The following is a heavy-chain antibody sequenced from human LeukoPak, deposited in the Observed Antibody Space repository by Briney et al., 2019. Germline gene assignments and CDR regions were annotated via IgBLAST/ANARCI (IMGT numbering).Heavy chain of an antibody. CDR3: ARGTSYDYALWGPDY. CDR1: GGSISSCY. D-gene: IGHD3-16*01. V-gene: IGHV4-59*01. CDR2: IYYSGSS. J-gene: IGHJ4*02. Sequence: SETLSLTCTVSGGSISSCYWSWIRQPPGKGLEWIGYIYYSGSSNYNPSLKSRVTISVDTSKNQFSLKLSSVTAADTAVYYCARGTSYDYALWGPDYWGQGTLVTVSS.